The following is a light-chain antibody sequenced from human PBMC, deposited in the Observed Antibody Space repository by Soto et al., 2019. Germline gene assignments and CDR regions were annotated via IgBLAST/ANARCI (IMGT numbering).Light chain of an antibody. CDR1: HSVSSQ. CDR3: HQRSNWHRT. V-gene: IGKV3-11*01. J-gene: IGKJ2*01. Sequence: EIVLTQSPATLSLSPGERATLSCRASHSVSSQLGWYQQKPGQAPRLLIYDASNTATGIPARFSGSGSGTDFTLTISSLEPEDFGVYYCHQRSNWHRTFGQGTKLEIK. CDR2: DAS.